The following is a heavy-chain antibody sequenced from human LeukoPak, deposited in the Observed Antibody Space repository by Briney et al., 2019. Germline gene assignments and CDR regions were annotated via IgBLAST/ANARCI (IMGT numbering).Heavy chain of an antibody. V-gene: IGHV3-48*01. CDR1: AFTFSDYS. J-gene: IGHJ4*02. CDR2: ISGRSSTI. D-gene: IGHD1-26*01. Sequence: PGGSLRLSCAASAFTFSDYSMNWVRQAPGKGLEWVSCISGRSSTIYYADSVKGRFTISRDNAKNSMYLQMNSLRAEDTAVYYCARDRIKSGSYYFDYWGQGTLVTVSS. CDR3: ARDRIKSGSYYFDY.